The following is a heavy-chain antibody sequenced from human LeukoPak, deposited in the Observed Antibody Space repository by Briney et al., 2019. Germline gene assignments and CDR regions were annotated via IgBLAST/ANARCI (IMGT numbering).Heavy chain of an antibody. D-gene: IGHD3-9*01. CDR1: GYSFTSYW. J-gene: IGHJ4*02. Sequence: GESLKICCKCSGYSFTSYWIGWVRQMPGKGLEWMGIIYPGDSDTRYSPSFQGQVTISADKSLSTAFLQWSSLTASDTPMYYCARHDSLTGPVDYRGQGTLLTVSS. V-gene: IGHV5-51*01. CDR3: ARHDSLTGPVDY. CDR2: IYPGDSDT.